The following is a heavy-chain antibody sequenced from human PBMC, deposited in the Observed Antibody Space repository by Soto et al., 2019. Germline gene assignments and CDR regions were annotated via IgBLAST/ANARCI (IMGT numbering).Heavy chain of an antibody. CDR3: ARHGYTSGRTYFDY. CDR1: GGSIGSSSYY. J-gene: IGHJ4*02. Sequence: QLQLQESGPGLVKPSETLSLTCTVSGGSIGSSSYYWGWIRQPPGKGLEWIGSIYDRWSTYSNPSLKSRLTTSLDTSKNQFSLKLTSVTAADTAVYYCARHGYTSGRTYFDYWGQGTLVTVSS. V-gene: IGHV4-39*01. D-gene: IGHD6-19*01. CDR2: IYDRWST.